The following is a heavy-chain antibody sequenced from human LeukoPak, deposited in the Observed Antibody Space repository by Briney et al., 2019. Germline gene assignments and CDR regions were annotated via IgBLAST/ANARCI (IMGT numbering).Heavy chain of an antibody. J-gene: IGHJ4*02. CDR2: MSVSSGLI. D-gene: IGHD1-26*01. CDR3: AREFAGSASGAGY. V-gene: IGHV3-21*01. Sequence: PGGSLRLSRAASGFTFSSYSMNWVRQAPGKGLEWVSSMSVSSGLIYYADSVKGRFTISRDNAKSSLYLQMNRLRVEDTAVYYCAREFAGSASGAGYWGQGTLVPVSS. CDR1: GFTFSSYS.